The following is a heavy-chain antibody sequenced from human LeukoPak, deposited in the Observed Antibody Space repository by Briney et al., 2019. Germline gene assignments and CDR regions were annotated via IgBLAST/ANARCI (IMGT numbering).Heavy chain of an antibody. Sequence: GGSLRLSCAASGFTFEDYAMHWVRQAPGKGLEWVSGISWNSGSIGYAVSVKGRFTISRDNAKNFLYLQMNSLRAEDTALYYCAKDPTPYYYDSPGTFDFWGQGTMVTVSS. CDR1: GFTFEDYA. J-gene: IGHJ3*01. CDR2: ISWNSGSI. CDR3: AKDPTPYYYDSPGTFDF. V-gene: IGHV3-9*01. D-gene: IGHD3-22*01.